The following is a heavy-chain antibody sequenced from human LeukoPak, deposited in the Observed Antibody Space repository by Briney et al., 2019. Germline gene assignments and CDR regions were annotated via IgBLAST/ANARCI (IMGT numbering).Heavy chain of an antibody. CDR1: GGSISSSSYY. CDR2: IHYSGST. Sequence: PSETLSLTCTVSGGSISSSSYYWGWIRQPPGKGLEWIGSIHYSGSTSYSPSLKSRVTLSIDTSKNQFSLRLSSVTAADTAVYYCARDPTSWQGADYWGQGTLVTVSS. CDR3: ARDPTSWQGADY. D-gene: IGHD2-2*01. V-gene: IGHV4-39*07. J-gene: IGHJ4*02.